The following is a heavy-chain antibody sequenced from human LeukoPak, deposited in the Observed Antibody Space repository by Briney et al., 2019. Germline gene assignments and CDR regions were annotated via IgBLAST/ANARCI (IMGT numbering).Heavy chain of an antibody. V-gene: IGHV4-39*01. J-gene: IGHJ4*02. CDR2: IYYSGST. CDR3: ARLPKSSVSLPVFDY. CDR1: GGSISSSSYY. Sequence: PSETLPLTCTVSGGSISSSSYYWGWIRQPPGKGLEWIGSIYYSGSTYYNPPLKSRVTISVDTSKNQFSLKLSSVTAADTAVYYCARLPKSSVSLPVFDYWGQGTLVTVSS.